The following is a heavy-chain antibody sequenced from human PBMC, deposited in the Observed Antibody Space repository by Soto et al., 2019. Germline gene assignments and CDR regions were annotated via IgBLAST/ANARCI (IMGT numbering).Heavy chain of an antibody. CDR2: IYSGGST. V-gene: IGHV3-53*02. D-gene: IGHD5-12*01. J-gene: IGHJ3*02. CDR3: ARGGKWRDAFDI. Sequence: EVQLVETGGGLIQPGGSLRLSCAASGFTVSSNYMTWVRQAPGKGLEWVSVIYSGGSTFYADSVKGRFTISRDNSKTMLYLQMNSLRAEDTAVYYCARGGKWRDAFDIWGQGTMVTVSS. CDR1: GFTVSSNY.